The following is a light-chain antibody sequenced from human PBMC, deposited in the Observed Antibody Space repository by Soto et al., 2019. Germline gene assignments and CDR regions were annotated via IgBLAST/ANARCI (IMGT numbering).Light chain of an antibody. CDR3: QQYGSSPWT. CDR1: QSVSSSY. Sequence: EIVLTQSPGTLSLSPGERATLSCRASQSVSSSYLAWYQQKPGQAPRLLIYGASSRATGIPDRVSGSGSGTDVTLTISRLEPEDFAVYYCQQYGSSPWTFGQGTKVDIK. J-gene: IGKJ1*01. V-gene: IGKV3-20*01. CDR2: GAS.